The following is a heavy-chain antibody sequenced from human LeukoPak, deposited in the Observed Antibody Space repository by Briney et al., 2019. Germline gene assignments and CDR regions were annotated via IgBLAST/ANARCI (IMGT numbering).Heavy chain of an antibody. CDR1: GFTFSRYS. CDR3: ARATYCGGDCYVQYYFDY. Sequence: GGSLRLSCAASGFTFSRYSMNWVRQAPGKGLEWVSSISSSSSYIYYADSVKGRFTISRDNAKNSLYLQMNSLRDEDTAVYYCARATYCGGDCYVQYYFDYWGQGTLVTVSS. CDR2: ISSSSSYI. D-gene: IGHD2-21*02. V-gene: IGHV3-21*01. J-gene: IGHJ4*02.